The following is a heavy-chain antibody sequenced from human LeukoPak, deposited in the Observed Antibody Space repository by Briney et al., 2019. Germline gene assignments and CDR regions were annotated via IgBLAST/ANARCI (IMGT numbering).Heavy chain of an antibody. Sequence: SQTLSLTRAFSRDSDPSNSAAWQWIPRSTSRGLEWLGRTYYRYKRYNDYAVSVKSRITINPETSKNQFSLRLNSVTPDDTAVYYCAREIAVADTEYFQHWGQGTLVTVSS. D-gene: IGHD6-19*01. CDR3: AREIAVADTEYFQH. J-gene: IGHJ1*01. CDR2: TYYRYKRYN. CDR1: RDSDPSNSAA. V-gene: IGHV6-1*01.